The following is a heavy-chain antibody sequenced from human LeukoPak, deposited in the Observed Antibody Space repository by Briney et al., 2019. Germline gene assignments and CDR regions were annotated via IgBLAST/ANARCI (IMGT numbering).Heavy chain of an antibody. V-gene: IGHV3-48*01. CDR2: ISTNSGTI. D-gene: IGHD3-9*01. J-gene: IGHJ4*02. CDR3: ARVVQDLTGADY. Sequence: GGSLRLSCAASGFTFSTYHMNWVRQAPGKGLEWLAYISTNSGTIHYADSVKGRFTISRDNARNSLYLQMNSLRAEDTAVYYCARVVQDLTGADYWGQGTLVIVSS. CDR1: GFTFSTYH.